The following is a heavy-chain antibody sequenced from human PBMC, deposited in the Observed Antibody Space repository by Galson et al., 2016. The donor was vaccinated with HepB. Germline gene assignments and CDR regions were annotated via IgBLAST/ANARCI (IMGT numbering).Heavy chain of an antibody. CDR3: AERIRNTGFYFDY. J-gene: IGHJ4*02. D-gene: IGHD3-10*01. CDR1: GGSFSGFY. V-gene: IGHV4-34*01. CDR2: INQSGST. Sequence: SETLSLTCGLSGGSFSGFYWNWIRQPPGKGLEWIGEINQSGSTNNNPSLKSRVTISVDMSKRQFSLRLSSVTAADTAVYYCAERIRNTGFYFDYWGQGILVTVSS.